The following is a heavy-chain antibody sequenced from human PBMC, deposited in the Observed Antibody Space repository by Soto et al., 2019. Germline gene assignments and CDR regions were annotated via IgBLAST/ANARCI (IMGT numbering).Heavy chain of an antibody. Sequence: ASVKVSCTASGYTFSRYYMHWVRQAPGQGLEWMGIINPSGGSTNYAQKFQGRVTMTRDTSTSTVYMELNSLRSEDTAVYYCTISTADFDYWGQGTLVTISS. V-gene: IGHV1-46*03. CDR3: TISTADFDY. J-gene: IGHJ4*02. D-gene: IGHD3-9*01. CDR1: GYTFSRYY. CDR2: INPSGGST.